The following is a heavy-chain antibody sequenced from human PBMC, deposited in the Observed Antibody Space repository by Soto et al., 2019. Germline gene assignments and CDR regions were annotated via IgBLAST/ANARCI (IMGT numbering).Heavy chain of an antibody. V-gene: IGHV4-4*02. D-gene: IGHD3-22*01. CDR1: GDSISGTNR. CDR3: ARNEWDDRSGYYFLGY. CDR2: IYHGGST. J-gene: IGHJ4*02. Sequence: QVQLQESGPGLVKPSGTLSLTCAVSGDSISGTNRWTWVRQPPGKGLEWIGEIYHGGSTNYNPSLKSRVTISVDKSKNQFSLNLSSVTAADTAVYYCARNEWDDRSGYYFLGYWGPGTLVTVSS.